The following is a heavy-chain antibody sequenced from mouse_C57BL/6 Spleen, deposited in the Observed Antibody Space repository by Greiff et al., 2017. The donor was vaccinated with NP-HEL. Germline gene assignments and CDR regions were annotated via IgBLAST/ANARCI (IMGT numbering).Heavy chain of an antibody. CDR2: ISSGSSTI. D-gene: IGHD1-1*01. J-gene: IGHJ2*01. Sequence: DVMLVESGGGLVKPGGSLKLSCAASGFTFSDYGMHWVRQAPEKGLEWVAYISSGSSTIYYADTVKGRFTISRDNAKNTLFLQMTSLRSEDTAMYYCARRTVVAPLDYWGQGTTLTVSS. V-gene: IGHV5-17*01. CDR3: ARRTVVAPLDY. CDR1: GFTFSDYG.